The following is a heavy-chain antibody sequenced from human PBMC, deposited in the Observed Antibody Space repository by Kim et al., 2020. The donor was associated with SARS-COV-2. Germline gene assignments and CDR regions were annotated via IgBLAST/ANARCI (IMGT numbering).Heavy chain of an antibody. CDR3: ARDYRVWYGWFGELLSPGGPGGITDNYVMDV. J-gene: IGHJ6*02. V-gene: IGHV3-48*02. CDR2: ISSSSSTI. CDR1: GFTFSSYS. Sequence: GGSLRLSCAASGFTFSSYSMNWVRQAPGKGLEWVSYISSSSSTIYYADSVKGRFTISRDNAKNSLYLQMNSLRDEDTAVYYCARDYRVWYGWFGELLSPGGPGGITDNYVMDVWVQGNAVTVSS. D-gene: IGHD3-10*01.